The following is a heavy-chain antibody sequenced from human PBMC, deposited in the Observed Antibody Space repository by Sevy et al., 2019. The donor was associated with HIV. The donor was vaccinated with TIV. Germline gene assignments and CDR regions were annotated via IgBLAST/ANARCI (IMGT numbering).Heavy chain of an antibody. CDR3: ARVVAYCTGGTCFPGYYYGMDV. CDR2: ISSSSSSI. D-gene: IGHD2-15*01. V-gene: IGHV3-21*01. Sequence: GGSLRLSCAASGFTFSSYNMNWVRQAPGKGLEWVSSISSSSSSIYYADSMRGRFTISRDNAKNSLYLQMNSLRAEDTALYYCARVVAYCTGGTCFPGYYYGMDVWGQGTTVTVSS. J-gene: IGHJ6*02. CDR1: GFTFSSYN.